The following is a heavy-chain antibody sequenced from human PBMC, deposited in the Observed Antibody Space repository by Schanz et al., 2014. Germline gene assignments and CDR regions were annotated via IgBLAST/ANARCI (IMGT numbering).Heavy chain of an antibody. J-gene: IGHJ2*01. CDR1: GYLFIGYY. CDR3: ARDVGRPGHFWYFDL. D-gene: IGHD1-1*01. Sequence: QVQLVQSGAEVKKPGSSVKVSCKASGYLFIGYYIHWVRQAPGQGLEWMGRINPNTGGTNFAQKFQDRATMTRDTSITTAYMDLSGLTSDDTAVYFCARDVGRPGHFWYFDLWGRGTLVTVSS. CDR2: INPNTGGT. V-gene: IGHV1-2*06.